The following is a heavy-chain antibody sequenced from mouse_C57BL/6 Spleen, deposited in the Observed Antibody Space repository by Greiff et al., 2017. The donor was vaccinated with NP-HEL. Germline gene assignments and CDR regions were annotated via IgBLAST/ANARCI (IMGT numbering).Heavy chain of an antibody. D-gene: IGHD1-1*02. J-gene: IGHJ4*01. V-gene: IGHV1-55*01. CDR3: ARGEVGDYYAMDY. CDR2: IYPGSGST. CDR1: GYTFTSYW. Sequence: VQLQQPGAELVKPGASVKMSCKASGYTFTSYWITWVKQRPGQGLEWIGDIYPGSGSTNYNEQFKSKATLTVDTSSSPAYMQLSSLTSEDSAVYYGARGEVGDYYAMDYWGQGTSVTVSS.